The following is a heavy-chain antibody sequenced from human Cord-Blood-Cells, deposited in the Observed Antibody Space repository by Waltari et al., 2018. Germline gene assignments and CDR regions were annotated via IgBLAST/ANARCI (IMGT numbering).Heavy chain of an antibody. J-gene: IGHJ3*02. CDR1: GGSFSGYY. CDR2: INHSGST. D-gene: IGHD6-13*01. CDR3: ARGSAAGPNDAFDI. V-gene: IGHV4-34*01. Sequence: QVQLQQWGAGLLKPSETLSLTCAVYGGSFSGYYWSWIRQPPGKGLEWIGEINHSGSTNYNPSLKSRVTISVDTSKNQFSLKLSSVTAADTAVYYCARGSAAGPNDAFDIWGQGTMVTVSS.